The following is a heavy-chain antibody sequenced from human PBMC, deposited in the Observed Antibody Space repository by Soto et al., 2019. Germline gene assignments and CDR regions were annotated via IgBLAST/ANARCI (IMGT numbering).Heavy chain of an antibody. CDR2: IYDDGTT. J-gene: IGHJ6*02. CDR3: VRPLPSGRNYGLDV. Sequence: PGGSLRLSCAASGLTVSNAYMAWVRQAPGMGLEWVSVIYDDGTTYYADSVKGRFTISRDTSTNTLSLQMDSLRAEDTVVYYCVRPLPSGRNYGLDVWGQGTTVTVSS. D-gene: IGHD3-10*01. CDR1: GLTVSNAY. V-gene: IGHV3-53*01.